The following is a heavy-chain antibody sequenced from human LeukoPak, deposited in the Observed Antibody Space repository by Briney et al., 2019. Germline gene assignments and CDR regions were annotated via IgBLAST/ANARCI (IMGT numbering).Heavy chain of an antibody. CDR1: GGSFSGYY. Sequence: PSETLSLTCAVYGGSFSGYYWSWIRQPPGKGLEWIGEINHSGSTNYNPSLKSRVTKSVDTSKNQFSLKLSSVTAADTAVYYCASWGAARRFDYWGQGTLVTVSS. V-gene: IGHV4-34*01. D-gene: IGHD6-6*01. CDR3: ASWGAARRFDY. J-gene: IGHJ4*02. CDR2: INHSGST.